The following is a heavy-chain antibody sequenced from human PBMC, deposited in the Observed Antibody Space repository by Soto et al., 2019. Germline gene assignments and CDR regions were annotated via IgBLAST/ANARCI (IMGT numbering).Heavy chain of an antibody. Sequence: QVQLVQSGAEVKKPGASVKVSCKASGYTFTSYGINWVRQAPGQGLEWMGWISAYNGHTDYAQKLQGRITMTTDTTTSTAYRELRSLRSDDTAGFYCARDRGFDFGREKYFYYYGMDVRGQGTRVTVSS. CDR2: ISAYNGHT. CDR3: ARDRGFDFGREKYFYYYGMDV. D-gene: IGHD3-10*01. J-gene: IGHJ6*02. V-gene: IGHV1-18*01. CDR1: GYTFTSYG.